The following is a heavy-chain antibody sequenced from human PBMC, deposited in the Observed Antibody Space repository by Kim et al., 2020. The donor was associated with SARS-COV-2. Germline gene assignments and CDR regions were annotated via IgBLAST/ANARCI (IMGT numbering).Heavy chain of an antibody. V-gene: IGHV3-11*03. J-gene: IGHJ5*02. D-gene: IGHD2-21*01. Sequence: GGSLRLSCAASGFTFSDYYMSWIRQAPGKGLEWVSYISSSSSYTNYADSVKGRFTISRDNAKNSLYLQMNSLRAEDTAVYYCARYVEGGWFDPWGQGTLVTVSS. CDR1: GFTFSDYY. CDR3: ARYVEGGWFDP. CDR2: ISSSSSYT.